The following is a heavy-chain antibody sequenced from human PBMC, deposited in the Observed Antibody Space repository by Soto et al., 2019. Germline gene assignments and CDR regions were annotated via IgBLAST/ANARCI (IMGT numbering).Heavy chain of an antibody. Sequence: SDTLSLTCTVPGGSINSGDYYWTWIRQPPGKGLEWIGYIYYDGNSQHNPSLKSRVTMSVDTSKNQFSLKLTSVTAADTAVYYCARDRRWLARGPNNRFEPWGQGTLVTVSS. V-gene: IGHV4-30-4*02. J-gene: IGHJ5*02. CDR3: ARDRRWLARGPNNRFEP. D-gene: IGHD5-12*01. CDR2: IYYDGNS. CDR1: GGSINSGDYY.